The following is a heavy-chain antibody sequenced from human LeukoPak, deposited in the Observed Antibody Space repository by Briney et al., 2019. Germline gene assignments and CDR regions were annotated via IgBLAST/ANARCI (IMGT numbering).Heavy chain of an antibody. J-gene: IGHJ4*02. CDR2: ISSSSSTI. V-gene: IGHV3-48*01. D-gene: IGHD2-2*01. CDR3: ARIGYFSSASCRHAPDY. CDR1: GFTFSSYC. Sequence: GGSLRLSCAASGFTFSSYCMNWVRQAPGKGLEWVSYISSSSSTIYYADSVKGRFTISRDNAKNSLYLQVNSLRAEDTAVYYCARIGYFSSASCRHAPDYWGQGTLVTVSS.